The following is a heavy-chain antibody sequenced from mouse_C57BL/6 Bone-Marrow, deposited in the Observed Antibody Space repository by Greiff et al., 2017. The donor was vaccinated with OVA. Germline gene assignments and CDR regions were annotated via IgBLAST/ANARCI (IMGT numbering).Heavy chain of an antibody. D-gene: IGHD2-1*01. CDR2: IDPEDGDT. CDR3: TTSYGNYVVAY. CDR1: GFNINDYY. J-gene: IGHJ3*01. V-gene: IGHV14-1*01. Sequence: VQLQQSGAELVRPGASVKLSCTASGFNINDYYMHWVKQRPEQGLEWIGRIDPEDGDTEYAPKFQGKATMTADTSSNTAYLQLSSLTSEDTAVYYCTTSYGNYVVAYWGQGTLVTVSA.